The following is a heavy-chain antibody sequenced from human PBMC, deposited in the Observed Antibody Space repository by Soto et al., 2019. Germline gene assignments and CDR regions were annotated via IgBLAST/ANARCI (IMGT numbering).Heavy chain of an antibody. D-gene: IGHD1-7*01. CDR3: ARGSRNWNYSWLGDY. Sequence: SETLSLTCAVYGGSFSGYYWSWIRQPPGKGLEWIGEINHSGSTNYNPSLKSRVTISVDTSKNQFSLKLSSVTAADTAVYYCARGSRNWNYSWLGDYWGQGTLVTVSS. J-gene: IGHJ4*02. V-gene: IGHV4-34*01. CDR1: GGSFSGYY. CDR2: INHSGST.